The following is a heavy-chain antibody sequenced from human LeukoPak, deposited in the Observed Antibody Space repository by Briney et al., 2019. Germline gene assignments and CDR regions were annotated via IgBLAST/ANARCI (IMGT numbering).Heavy chain of an antibody. V-gene: IGHV3-23*01. Sequence: GGSLRLSCEASGFIFSSYAMSWVRQAPGKGLEWVSGISAAGGSTFYADSVKGRFTISRDNSKNTLYLQMNSLIAEDTAVYYCARDQDADYLFDYWGQGTLVTVSS. CDR2: ISAAGGST. CDR1: GFIFSSYA. CDR3: ARDQDADYLFDY. J-gene: IGHJ4*02. D-gene: IGHD4-17*01.